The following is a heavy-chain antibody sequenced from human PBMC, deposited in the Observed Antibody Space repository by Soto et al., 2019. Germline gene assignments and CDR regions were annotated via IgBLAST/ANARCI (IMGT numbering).Heavy chain of an antibody. CDR2: IDSSSVYI. V-gene: IGHV3-21*04. D-gene: IGHD1-26*01. CDR1: GFSFSDYS. CDR3: SKLVGATVVSDY. J-gene: IGHJ4*02. Sequence: GVLRLSCAASGFSFSDYSMNWVRQAPGKRLEWVSSIDSSSVYIYYADSLKGRFTISRDNSKNTLFLQMSSLRAEDTAVYYCSKLVGATVVSDYWGQGTLVTSPQ.